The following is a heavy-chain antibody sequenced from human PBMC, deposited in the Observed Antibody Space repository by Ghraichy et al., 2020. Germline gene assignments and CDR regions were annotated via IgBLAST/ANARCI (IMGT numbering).Heavy chain of an antibody. V-gene: IGHV3-11*05. J-gene: IGHJ1*01. D-gene: IGHD2-15*01. CDR2: ITSSSSYT. CDR3: ARADCSGTSCYPEYFHH. Sequence: GGSLRLSCTASGFTFSDYYMSWIRQAPGKGLECVSYITSSSSYTNYADSVKGRFTISRDNAKNSLYLQMNSLRAEDTAVYYCARADCSGTSCYPEYFHHWGQGTLVTVSP. CDR1: GFTFSDYY.